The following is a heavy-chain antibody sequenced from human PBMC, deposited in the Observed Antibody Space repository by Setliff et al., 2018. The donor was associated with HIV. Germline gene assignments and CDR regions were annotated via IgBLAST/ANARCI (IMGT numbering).Heavy chain of an antibody. D-gene: IGHD3-10*01. Sequence: SGPTLVNPTQTLTLTCTFSGFSLSTSGVGVGWIRQPPGKALDWLAIIYWDDDKRYNISLKTRLTISKDTSKNQVVLTMTNMGPLDTATYFCARTYGSASKLDYWGPGTLVTVSS. V-gene: IGHV2-5*02. J-gene: IGHJ4*02. CDR2: IYWDDDK. CDR3: ARTYGSASKLDY. CDR1: GFSLSTSGVG.